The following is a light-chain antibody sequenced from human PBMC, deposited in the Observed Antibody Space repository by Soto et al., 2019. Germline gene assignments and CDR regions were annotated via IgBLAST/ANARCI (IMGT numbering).Light chain of an antibody. J-gene: IGLJ1*01. Sequence: QSALTLPASVSGSPGQSITISCTGTSSDVGGYNYVSWYQQHPGKAPKLMIYDVSNRPSGVSNRFSGSKSGNTASLTISGLQAEDEADYYCSSYTSSSTLFGTGTKVTVL. CDR1: SSDVGGYNY. CDR3: SSYTSSSTL. V-gene: IGLV2-14*01. CDR2: DVS.